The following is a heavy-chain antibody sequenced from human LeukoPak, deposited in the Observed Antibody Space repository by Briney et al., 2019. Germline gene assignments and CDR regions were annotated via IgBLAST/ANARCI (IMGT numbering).Heavy chain of an antibody. Sequence: SETLSLTCTVSGGSISSYYWSWIRQPPGKGLEWIGYIYYSGSTNYNPSLKSRVTISVDTSVNQFSLKLSSVTAADTAVYYCASLYYYDSSGYSYYFDYWGQGTLVTVSS. D-gene: IGHD3-22*01. J-gene: IGHJ4*02. CDR1: GGSISSYY. CDR2: IYYSGST. V-gene: IGHV4-59*01. CDR3: ASLYYYDSSGYSYYFDY.